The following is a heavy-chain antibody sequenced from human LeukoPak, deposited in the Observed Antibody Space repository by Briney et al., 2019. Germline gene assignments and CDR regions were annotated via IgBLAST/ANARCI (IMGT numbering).Heavy chain of an antibody. Sequence: GRSLRLSCAASGFTFSSYAMHWVRQAPDKGLEWVAVISYDGSNKYYADSVKGRFTISRDNSKNTLYLQMNSLRAEDTAVYYCARDKDGVITRYFDYWGQGTLVTVSS. V-gene: IGHV3-30-3*01. CDR2: ISYDGSNK. J-gene: IGHJ4*02. CDR3: ARDKDGVITRYFDY. CDR1: GFTFSSYA. D-gene: IGHD3-22*01.